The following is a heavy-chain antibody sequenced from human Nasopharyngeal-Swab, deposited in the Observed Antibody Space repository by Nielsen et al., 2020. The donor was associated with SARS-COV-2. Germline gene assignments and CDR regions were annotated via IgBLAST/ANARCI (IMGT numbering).Heavy chain of an antibody. CDR2: LNPNTGVA. Sequence: ASVKVSCKTSGYTFSDYFLHWVREVPGQGLEWMGRLNPNTGVANYAQKFQGRVTMTRDTSLSTGYMELSSLRSDDTAVYYCARKKQLVRPFDYWGQGTLVTVSS. D-gene: IGHD6-13*01. V-gene: IGHV1-2*06. CDR1: GYTFSDYF. CDR3: ARKKQLVRPFDY. J-gene: IGHJ4*02.